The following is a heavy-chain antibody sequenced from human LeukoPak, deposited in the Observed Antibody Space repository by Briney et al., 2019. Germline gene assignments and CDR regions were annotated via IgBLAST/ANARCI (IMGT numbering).Heavy chain of an antibody. CDR2: IYYSGST. J-gene: IGHJ4*02. Sequence: PSETLSLTCTVSGGSISSYYWSWIRQPPGKGLEWIGYIYYSGSTNYNPSLKSRVTISVDTSKNQFSLKLSSVTAADTAVYYCARGKFSGDSSGYPRYYFDYWGQGTLVTVSS. D-gene: IGHD3-22*01. V-gene: IGHV4-59*01. CDR1: GGSISSYY. CDR3: ARGKFSGDSSGYPRYYFDY.